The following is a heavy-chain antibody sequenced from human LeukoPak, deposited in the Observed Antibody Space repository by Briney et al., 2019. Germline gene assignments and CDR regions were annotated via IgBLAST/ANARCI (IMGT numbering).Heavy chain of an antibody. CDR2: ISSSSSYI. D-gene: IGHD4-17*01. CDR1: GFTFSSYS. V-gene: IGHV3-21*01. Sequence: AGGSLRLSCAASGFTFSSYSMNWVRQAPGKGLEWVSSISSSSSYIYYADSVKGRFTTSRDNAKNSLYLQMNSLRAEDTAVFYFARWTTVTSFDYWGQGTLVTVSS. CDR3: ARWTTVTSFDY. J-gene: IGHJ4*02.